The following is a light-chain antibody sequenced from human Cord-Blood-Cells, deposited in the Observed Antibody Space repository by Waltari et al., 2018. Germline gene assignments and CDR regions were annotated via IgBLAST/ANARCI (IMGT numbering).Light chain of an antibody. CDR2: GKN. V-gene: IGLV3-19*01. CDR3: NSRDSSGNHLV. CDR1: SLRSYY. Sequence: SSELTQDPAVSVALGQTVRITCQGDSLRSYYASWYQQKPGQAPVLVIYGKNNRPSGIPDRFSRSSSGNTASLTITGARAEDEADYYCNSRDSSGNHLVFGGGTKLTVL. J-gene: IGLJ2*01.